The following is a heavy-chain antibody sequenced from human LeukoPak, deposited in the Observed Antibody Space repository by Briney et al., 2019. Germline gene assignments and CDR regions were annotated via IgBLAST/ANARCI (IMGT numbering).Heavy chain of an antibody. CDR3: ARACESIADYYYYYMDV. CDR2: IIPIFGTA. V-gene: IGHV1-69*13. Sequence: SVKVSCKASGGTFSSYAISWVRQAPGQGLEWMGGIIPIFGTANYAQRFQGRVTITADESTSTAYMELSSLRSEDTAVYYCARACESIADYYYYYMDVWGKGTTVTISS. J-gene: IGHJ6*03. CDR1: GGTFSSYA.